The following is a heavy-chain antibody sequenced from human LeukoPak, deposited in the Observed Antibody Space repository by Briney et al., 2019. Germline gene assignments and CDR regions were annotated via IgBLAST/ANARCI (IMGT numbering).Heavy chain of an antibody. D-gene: IGHD3-22*01. V-gene: IGHV3-13*01. CDR3: ARGPRYGSSGYPNYGMDV. J-gene: IGHJ6*02. CDR1: GFTFSSHD. CDR2: IGTGGDT. Sequence: GGSLRLSCAASGFTFSSHDMHWVRQATGKGLEWVSAIGTGGDTYYVDAVKSRFTISRENAKNSLYLQMNSLRAGDTAVYYCARGPRYGSSGYPNYGMDVWGQGTTVTVSS.